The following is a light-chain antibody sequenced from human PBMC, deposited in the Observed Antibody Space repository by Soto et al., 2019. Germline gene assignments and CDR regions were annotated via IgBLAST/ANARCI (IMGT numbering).Light chain of an antibody. J-gene: IGKJ1*01. CDR2: DAS. V-gene: IGKV3-11*01. Sequence: EIVLTQSPDTLSLSPGERATLSCRASQSVSGYLGWYQQKPGQAPRLLIYDASNRAYGVPARFRGSGSGTKCALTIASLEPDDFAVYYSQQYNNWRWTFGQGTKVEIK. CDR1: QSVSGY. CDR3: QQYNNWRWT.